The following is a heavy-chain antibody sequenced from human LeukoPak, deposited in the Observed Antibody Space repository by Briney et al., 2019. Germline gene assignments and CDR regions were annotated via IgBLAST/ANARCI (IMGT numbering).Heavy chain of an antibody. CDR3: AGAEYYGSSIDY. Sequence: GGSLRLSCAASGFIVNKLCMNWVRQAPGKGLEWVSIIYRSGDTYYGDSVKGRFTISRDSSKNTLHLQVNSLRVEDTAIYYCAGAEYYGSSIDYWGQGTLVTVSS. CDR1: GFIVNKLC. V-gene: IGHV3-53*01. CDR2: IYRSGDT. J-gene: IGHJ4*02. D-gene: IGHD3-16*01.